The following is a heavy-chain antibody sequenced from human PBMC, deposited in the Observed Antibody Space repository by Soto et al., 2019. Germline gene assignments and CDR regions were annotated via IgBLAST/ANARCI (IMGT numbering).Heavy chain of an antibody. Sequence: QVQLVQSGAEVEKPGSSVKVSCKASGGIFSTYAISWLRQAPGQGLEWMGGIIPLFGTPNYAQRFQGRVTISADEFTRTAYMELSRLRSEDTAVYYCARDRDDYGSGNYYNRIDFWGQGTLVTVSS. CDR2: IIPLFGTP. V-gene: IGHV1-69*01. D-gene: IGHD3-10*01. CDR1: GGIFSTYA. CDR3: ARDRDDYGSGNYYNRIDF. J-gene: IGHJ4*02.